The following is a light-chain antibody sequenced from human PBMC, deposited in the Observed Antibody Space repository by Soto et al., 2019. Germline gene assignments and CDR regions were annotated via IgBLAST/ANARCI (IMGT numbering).Light chain of an antibody. V-gene: IGKV1-5*03. J-gene: IGKJ1*01. CDR1: QSISIW. Sequence: DIHMTQSPSTLSASVGDRVTITCRASQSISIWLAWYQQKPGKAPNLLIYKTSSLETGVPSRFSGSGSGTEFTLTISSLQPDDFATYYCQHWNDYSWTFGHGTKVEVK. CDR2: KTS. CDR3: QHWNDYSWT.